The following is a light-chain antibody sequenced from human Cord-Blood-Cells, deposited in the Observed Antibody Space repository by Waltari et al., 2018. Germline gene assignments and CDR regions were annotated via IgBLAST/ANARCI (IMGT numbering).Light chain of an antibody. V-gene: IGKV1-33*01. CDR1: QDISNY. J-gene: IGKJ3*01. CDR3: QQYDNLPPFT. Sequence: DIQMTQSPSSLSASVGDRVTITCQASQDISNYLNWYQKKPGKAPKILIYAASNLETGVPSRFSGSGSGTDLTFTISSLQPEDIATYYCQQYDNLPPFTFGPGTKVDIK. CDR2: AAS.